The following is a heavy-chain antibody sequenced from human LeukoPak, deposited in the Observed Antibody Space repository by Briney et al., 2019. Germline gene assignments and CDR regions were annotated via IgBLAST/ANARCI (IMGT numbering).Heavy chain of an antibody. CDR1: GFTFSSYG. V-gene: IGHV3-33*01. CDR2: IWYDGSNK. D-gene: IGHD3-22*01. CDR3: ARANYYDSSGYLSLPRYYYYYGMDV. Sequence: GGSLRLSCAASGFTFSSYGVHWVRQAPGKGLEWVAVIWYDGSNKYYADSVKGRFTISRDNSKNTLYLQMNSLRAEDTAVYYCARANYYDSSGYLSLPRYYYYYGMDVWGQGTTVTVSS. J-gene: IGHJ6*02.